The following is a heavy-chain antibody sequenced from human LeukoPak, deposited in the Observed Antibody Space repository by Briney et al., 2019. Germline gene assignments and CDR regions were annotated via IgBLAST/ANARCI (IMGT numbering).Heavy chain of an antibody. Sequence: PSETLSLTCTVSGGSISSSSYYWGWIRQPPGKGLEWIGSIYYSGSTYYNPSLKSRVTISVDTSKNQFSLKLSSVTAADTAVYYCARGRFGVVKRYYYYYMDVWGKGTTVTISS. CDR3: ARGRFGVVKRYYYYYMDV. D-gene: IGHD3-3*01. CDR1: GGSISSSSYY. J-gene: IGHJ6*03. CDR2: IYYSGST. V-gene: IGHV4-39*07.